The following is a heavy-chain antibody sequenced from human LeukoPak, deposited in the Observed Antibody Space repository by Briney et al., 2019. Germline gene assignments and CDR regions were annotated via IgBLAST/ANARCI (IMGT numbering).Heavy chain of an antibody. CDR2: IYYSGST. CDR1: GGSVSSGSYY. J-gene: IGHJ4*02. Sequence: SETLSLTCTVSGGSVSSGSYYWSWIRQPPRKGLEWIGYIYYSGSTNYNPSLKSRVTISVDTSKNQFSLKLSSVTAADTAVYYCAREDGTRFDYWGQGTLVTVSS. CDR3: AREDGTRFDY. D-gene: IGHD2-2*01. V-gene: IGHV4-61*01.